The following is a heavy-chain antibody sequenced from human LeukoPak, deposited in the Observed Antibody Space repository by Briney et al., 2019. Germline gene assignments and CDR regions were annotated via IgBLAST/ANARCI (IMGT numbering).Heavy chain of an antibody. V-gene: IGHV3-23*01. CDR1: GFTFSSYA. J-gene: IGHJ2*01. CDR3: AKTTYYDSSGNYVRYFDL. CDR2: ISGSGGST. D-gene: IGHD3-22*01. Sequence: GGSLRLSCAASGFTFSSYAMRWVRQAPGKGLEWVSAISGSGGSTYYADSVKGRFTISRDNSKNTLYLQMNSLRAEDTAVYYCAKTTYYDSSGNYVRYFDLWGRGTLVTVSS.